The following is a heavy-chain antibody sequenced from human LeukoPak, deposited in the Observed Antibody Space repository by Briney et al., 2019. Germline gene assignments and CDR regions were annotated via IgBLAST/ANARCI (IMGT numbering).Heavy chain of an antibody. J-gene: IGHJ4*02. Sequence: PGGSLRLSCAASGFTFSSYRMNWVRQAPGKGLEWVSSISSSSSYIYYADSVKGRFTISRDNAKNSLYLQMNSLRAEDTAVYYCARDARDYFDYWGQGTLVTVSS. V-gene: IGHV3-21*01. CDR1: GFTFSSYR. CDR3: ARDARDYFDY. CDR2: ISSSSSYI.